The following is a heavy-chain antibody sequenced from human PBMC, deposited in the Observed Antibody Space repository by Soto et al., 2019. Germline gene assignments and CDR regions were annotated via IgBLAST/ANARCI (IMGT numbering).Heavy chain of an antibody. CDR1: GFTFSGSA. V-gene: IGHV3-73*01. J-gene: IGHJ3*02. CDR3: TRPYYYGSGSYWESGAFDI. D-gene: IGHD3-10*01. Sequence: EVQLVESGGGLVQPGGSLKLSCAASGFTFSGSAMHWVRQASGKGLEWVGPIRSKANSYATADAASVKGRFTISRDDSKNTAYLQMNSLKTEDTAVYYCTRPYYYGSGSYWESGAFDIWGQGTMVTVSS. CDR2: IRSKANSYAT.